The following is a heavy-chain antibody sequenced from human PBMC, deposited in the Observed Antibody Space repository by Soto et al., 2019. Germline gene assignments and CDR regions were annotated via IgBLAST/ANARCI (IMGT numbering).Heavy chain of an antibody. V-gene: IGHV1-18*01. Sequence: QVQLVQSGAEVKKPGASVKVSCKASGYTFTSYGISWVRQAPGQGLEWMGWISAYNGNTNYAQKLQGRVTMTTDTTTSTSYMELSSLTSDETAVYYGAVGWGGEFVYYFDYWRQRTRVTVCS. CDR1: GYTFTSYG. J-gene: IGHJ4*02. CDR3: AVGWGGEFVYYFDY. D-gene: IGHD3-10*01. CDR2: ISAYNGNT.